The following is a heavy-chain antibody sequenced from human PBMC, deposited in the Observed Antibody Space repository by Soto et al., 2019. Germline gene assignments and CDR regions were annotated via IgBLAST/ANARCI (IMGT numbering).Heavy chain of an antibody. J-gene: IGHJ4*02. CDR2: IKDGGYT. CDR3: ARGQEGVVATH. Sequence: QVQLQQWGAGLLKPSETLSLNCAVNGGSLSGFYWSWIRQPPGKGLEWIGEIKDGGYTNYSPSLKSXXLXSXXRSNNQFSLRLNSVTAADTGVYYCARGQEGVVATHWDQGALVTVSS. CDR1: GGSLSGFY. D-gene: IGHD5-12*01. V-gene: IGHV4-34*01.